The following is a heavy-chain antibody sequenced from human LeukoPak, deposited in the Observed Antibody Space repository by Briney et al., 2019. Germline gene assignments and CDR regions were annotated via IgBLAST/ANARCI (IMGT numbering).Heavy chain of an antibody. Sequence: ASVKVSCKVSGYTLTELSMHWVRQAPGKGLEWMGGFDPEDGETIYAQKFQGRVTMTEDTSTDTAYMELSSLRSEDTAVYYCATTKADYGSGSSYLFDYWGQGTLVTVSS. CDR3: ATTKADYGSGSSYLFDY. D-gene: IGHD3-10*01. V-gene: IGHV1-24*01. J-gene: IGHJ4*02. CDR2: FDPEDGET. CDR1: GYTLTELS.